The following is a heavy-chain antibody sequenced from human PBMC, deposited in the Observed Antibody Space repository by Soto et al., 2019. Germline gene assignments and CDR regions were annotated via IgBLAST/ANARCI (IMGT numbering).Heavy chain of an antibody. CDR3: ARAIGPTLFDY. CDR1: GFTFSSYD. V-gene: IGHV3-13*04. Sequence: LRLSFSASGFTFSSYDMHWVRQGPGKGLEWASAIGTAGDTNYAGSVKGRFTISRENAKNSLYLQMNSLRAGDTAIYFCARAIGPTLFDYWGQGTLVTVSS. CDR2: IGTAGDT. D-gene: IGHD3-22*01. J-gene: IGHJ4*02.